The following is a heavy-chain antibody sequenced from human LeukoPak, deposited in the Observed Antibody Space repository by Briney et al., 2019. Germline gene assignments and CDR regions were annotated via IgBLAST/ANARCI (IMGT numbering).Heavy chain of an antibody. CDR2: IDTEGGT. Sequence: GGSLRLSCAASGLTFTDYWMQWVRQVPGKGLEWVSRIDTEGGTSYADSVKGRFTISRDNAKNTLYLQMNSLRGDDTAVYYCVRDGPLIRGVPYMDVWGKGTTVAVSS. J-gene: IGHJ6*03. CDR1: GLTFTDYW. CDR3: VRDGPLIRGVPYMDV. D-gene: IGHD3-10*01. V-gene: IGHV3-74*01.